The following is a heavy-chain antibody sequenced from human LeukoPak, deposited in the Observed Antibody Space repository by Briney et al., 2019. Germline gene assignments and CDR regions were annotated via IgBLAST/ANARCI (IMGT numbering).Heavy chain of an antibody. Sequence: GGSLRLSCAASGFTFSSYWMHWVRQAPGKGLVWVSHVKSDGSSATYADSVEGRFTISRDNAKNTLFLQMNSLRVEDTAVYYCARGRYYLDSWGQGTLVTASS. CDR2: VKSDGSSA. V-gene: IGHV3-74*01. D-gene: IGHD3-16*01. CDR3: ARGRYYLDS. J-gene: IGHJ4*02. CDR1: GFTFSSYW.